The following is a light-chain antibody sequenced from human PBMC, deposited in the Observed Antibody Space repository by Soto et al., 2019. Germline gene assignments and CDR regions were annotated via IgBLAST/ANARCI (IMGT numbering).Light chain of an antibody. V-gene: IGKV1-5*03. J-gene: IGKJ4*01. CDR3: KQYNSYPLT. Sequence: DIQMTQSPSTLSASIGDTVTITCRASQSISNWLAWYQQRPGEVPSLLIHTASNLESGVSSRFNGSGSGTDFTLNVSTLQPDDSATYYCKQYNSYPLTFGGGTSVEIK. CDR2: TAS. CDR1: QSISNW.